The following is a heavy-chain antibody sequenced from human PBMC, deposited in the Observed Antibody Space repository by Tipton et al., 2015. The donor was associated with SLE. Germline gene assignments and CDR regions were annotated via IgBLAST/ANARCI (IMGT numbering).Heavy chain of an antibody. CDR3: ARGGGSYGSGSYYPMDV. CDR1: GGSFSGYY. J-gene: IGHJ6*02. V-gene: IGHV4-34*01. D-gene: IGHD3-10*01. Sequence: TLSLTCAVYGGSFSGYYWSRIRQPPGKGLEWIGEINHSGSTNYNPSLKSRVTISIDTSKNQFSLKLSSATAADTAVYYCARGGGSYGSGSYYPMDVWGQGTTVTVSS. CDR2: INHSGST.